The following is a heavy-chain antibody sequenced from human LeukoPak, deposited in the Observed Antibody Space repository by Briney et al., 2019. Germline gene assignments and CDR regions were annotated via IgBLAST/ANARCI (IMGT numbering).Heavy chain of an antibody. V-gene: IGHV4-30-4*08. CDR2: IYYSGST. D-gene: IGHD4-23*01. Sequence: SQTLSLTCTVSGGSISSGDYYWSWIRQPPGKGLEWIWYIYYSGSTYYNPSLKSRVTISVDTSKNQFSLKLSSVTAADTAVYYCARCSYGGVTRLAPYNWFDPWGQGTLVTVSS. CDR1: GGSISSGDYY. CDR3: ARCSYGGVTRLAPYNWFDP. J-gene: IGHJ5*02.